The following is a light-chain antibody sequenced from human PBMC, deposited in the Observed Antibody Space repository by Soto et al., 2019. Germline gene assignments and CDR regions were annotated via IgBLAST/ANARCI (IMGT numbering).Light chain of an antibody. J-gene: IGLJ2*01. CDR1: SSNIGSNT. Sequence: QSVLTQPPSASGTPGQRVTISCSGSSSNIGSNTVNWYQLLPGTAPKLLTYPNNDRPSGVPDRFSGSKSGTSASLAISGLQSEDEADYYCAAWDDSLNGVVFGGGTKLTVL. CDR3: AAWDDSLNGVV. V-gene: IGLV1-44*01. CDR2: PNN.